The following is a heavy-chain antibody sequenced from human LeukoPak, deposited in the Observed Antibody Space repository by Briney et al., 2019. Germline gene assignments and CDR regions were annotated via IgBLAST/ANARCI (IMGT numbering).Heavy chain of an antibody. Sequence: QPGGSLRLSCAASGFTVSSNYMSWVRQAPGKGLEWVSVIYSGSSTYYADSVKGRFTISRDNSKNTLYLQMSSLRAEDTAVYYCARDPNGNLHFDYWGQGTLVTVSS. CDR3: ARDPNGNLHFDY. CDR2: IYSGSST. D-gene: IGHD2-8*01. CDR1: GFTVSSNY. J-gene: IGHJ4*02. V-gene: IGHV3-53*01.